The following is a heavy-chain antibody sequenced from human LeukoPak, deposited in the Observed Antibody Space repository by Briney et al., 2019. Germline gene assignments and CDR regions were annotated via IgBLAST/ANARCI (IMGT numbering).Heavy chain of an antibody. D-gene: IGHD4-17*01. Sequence: PSETLSLTCTVSGGSISSYCWSWIRQPPGKGLEWIGYIYYSGSTNYNPSLKSRVTISVDTSKNQFSLKLSSVTAVDTAVYYCARVIGDYDPPDAFDIWGQGTMVTVSS. CDR3: ARVIGDYDPPDAFDI. V-gene: IGHV4-59*01. J-gene: IGHJ3*02. CDR1: GGSISSYC. CDR2: IYYSGST.